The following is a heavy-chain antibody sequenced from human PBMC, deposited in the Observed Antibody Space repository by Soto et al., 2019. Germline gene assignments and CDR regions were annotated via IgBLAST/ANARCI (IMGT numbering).Heavy chain of an antibody. V-gene: IGHV3-53*01. CDR3: AKYSSGWYYPFDY. J-gene: IGHJ4*02. CDR1: GFTVSSNY. D-gene: IGHD6-19*01. Sequence: PGGSLRLSCAASGFTVSSNYMSWVRQAPGKGLEWVSVIYSGGSTYYADSVKGRFTISRHNSKNTLYLQMNSLRAEDTAVYYCAKYSSGWYYPFDYWGQGTLVTVSS. CDR2: IYSGGST.